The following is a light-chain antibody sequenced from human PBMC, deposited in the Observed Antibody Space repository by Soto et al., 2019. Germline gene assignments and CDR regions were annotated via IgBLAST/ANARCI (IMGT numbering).Light chain of an antibody. CDR2: GAS. J-gene: IGKJ2*01. Sequence: DIQMTQSPSSLSAYVGDRVTITCRASQSISTSLNWYQQKAGKAPKLLIYGASTLQSGVPSRFSGSGSGTDFTLAISSLQPEDFAAYYCQHSSTFGQGTRVEFK. V-gene: IGKV1-39*01. CDR1: QSISTS. CDR3: QHSST.